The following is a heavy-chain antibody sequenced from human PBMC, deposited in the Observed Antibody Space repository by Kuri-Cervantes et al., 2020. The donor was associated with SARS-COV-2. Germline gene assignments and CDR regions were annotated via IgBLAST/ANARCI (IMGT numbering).Heavy chain of an antibody. V-gene: IGHV4-39*01. Sequence: GSLRLSCTVSGGSISSSSYYWGWIRQPPGKGLEWIGSIYYSGSTYYNPSLKSRATISVDTSKNQFSLKLSSVTAADTAVYYCARHGLRYYGSGSLTTLDYWGQGTLVTVSS. CDR2: IYYSGST. D-gene: IGHD3-10*01. CDR1: GGSISSSSYY. J-gene: IGHJ4*02. CDR3: ARHGLRYYGSGSLTTLDY.